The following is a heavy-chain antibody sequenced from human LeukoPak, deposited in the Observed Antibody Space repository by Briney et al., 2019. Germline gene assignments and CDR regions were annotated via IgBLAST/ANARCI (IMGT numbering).Heavy chain of an antibody. CDR3: ARVPLWSGYYTRSYYGMDV. V-gene: IGHV1-69*04. D-gene: IGHD3-3*01. J-gene: IGHJ6*02. CDR2: IIPILGIA. Sequence: GASVKVSCKASGGTFISYAISWVRQAPGQGLEWMGRIIPILGIANYAQKFQGRVTITADKSTSTAYMELSSLRSEDTAVYYCARVPLWSGYYTRSYYGMDVWGQGTTVTVSS. CDR1: GGTFISYA.